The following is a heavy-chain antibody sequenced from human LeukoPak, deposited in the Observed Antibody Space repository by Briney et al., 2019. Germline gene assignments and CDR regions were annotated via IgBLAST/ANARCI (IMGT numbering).Heavy chain of an antibody. CDR3: TVYGSHYYYGMDV. CDR2: INADNGNT. V-gene: IGHV1-3*01. J-gene: IGHJ6*02. CDR1: GYTFISYA. D-gene: IGHD3-10*01. Sequence: GASVKVSCKASGYTFISYAIHWVRQAPGQRLEWMGWINADNGNTDYAQKFQGRVTITRDTSASTAYMELSSLRSEDTAVYYCTVYGSHYYYGMDVWGQGTTVTVSS.